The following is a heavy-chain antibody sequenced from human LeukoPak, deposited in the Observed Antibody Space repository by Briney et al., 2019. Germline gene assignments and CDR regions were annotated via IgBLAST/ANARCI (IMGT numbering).Heavy chain of an antibody. CDR2: INAGNGNT. CDR3: ARGSRYRIIVLWNVAGTGFDY. D-gene: IGHD2-8*01. V-gene: IGHV1-3*01. Sequence: ASVKVSCKASGYTFTSYAMHWVRQAPGQRLEWMGWINAGNGNTKYSQKFQGRVTITRDTSASTAYMELSSLRSEDTAVYYCARGSRYRIIVLWNVAGTGFDYWGQGTLVTVSS. J-gene: IGHJ4*02. CDR1: GYTFTSYA.